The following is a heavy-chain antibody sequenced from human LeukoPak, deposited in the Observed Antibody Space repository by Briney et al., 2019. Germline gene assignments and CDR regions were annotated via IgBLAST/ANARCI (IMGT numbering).Heavy chain of an antibody. CDR1: GFIFSDYY. Sequence: GGSLRLSCSSSGFIFSDYYMSCIRQAPGKVLEWVSYISSSSSYTNYADSVKGRFTISRDNAKNSLYLQMNSLRAEDTAVYYCAREAWGTVTDYWGLGTLVTVSS. J-gene: IGHJ4*02. CDR2: ISSSSSYT. V-gene: IGHV3-11*06. D-gene: IGHD4-17*01. CDR3: AREAWGTVTDY.